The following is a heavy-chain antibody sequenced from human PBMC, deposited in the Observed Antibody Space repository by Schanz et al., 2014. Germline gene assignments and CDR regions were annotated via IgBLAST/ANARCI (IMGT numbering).Heavy chain of an antibody. Sequence: QVQLVQSWAEVKGPGASVKVSCKASGYSFTPFPIHWVRQAPGQGLEWMGRINTGNGYTHYSETFQDRVTISADTSASTAYMEVRSLTSEDTAVYYCATGPSGSLDYWGQGTLVTVSS. CDR2: INTGNGYT. D-gene: IGHD3-10*01. J-gene: IGHJ4*02. CDR3: ATGPSGSLDY. CDR1: GYSFTPFP. V-gene: IGHV1-3*04.